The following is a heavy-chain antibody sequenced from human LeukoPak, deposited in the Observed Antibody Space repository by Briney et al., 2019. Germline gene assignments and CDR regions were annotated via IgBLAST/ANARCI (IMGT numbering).Heavy chain of an antibody. J-gene: IGHJ6*02. CDR3: ARWASQRITIFGVVIAPYYYYGMDV. D-gene: IGHD3-3*01. Sequence: EASVTVSCTASGGTFSSYAISWVRQAAGQGLEWMGGIIPIFGTANYAQKFQGRVTITADESTSTAYMELSSLRSEDTAVYYCARWASQRITIFGVVIAPYYYYGMDVWGQGTTVTVSS. CDR1: GGTFSSYA. V-gene: IGHV1-69*13. CDR2: IIPIFGTA.